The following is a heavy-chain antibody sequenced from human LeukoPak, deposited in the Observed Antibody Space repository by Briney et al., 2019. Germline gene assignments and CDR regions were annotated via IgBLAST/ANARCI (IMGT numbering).Heavy chain of an antibody. D-gene: IGHD3-22*01. CDR3: ARGNYDNSGPLDY. Sequence: GGSLRLSCAAPGFTFRSYGMHWVRQAPGKGLEWVAVIWYDGSNKYYADSVKGRFTISRDNSKNTLYLQMNSLRAEDTAVYFCARGNYDNSGPLDYWGQGTLVTVST. J-gene: IGHJ4*02. V-gene: IGHV3-33*01. CDR2: IWYDGSNK. CDR1: GFTFRSYG.